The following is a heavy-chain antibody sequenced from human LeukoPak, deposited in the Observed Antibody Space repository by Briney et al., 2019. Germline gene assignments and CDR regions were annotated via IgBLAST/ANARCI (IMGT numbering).Heavy chain of an antibody. CDR1: GFTFSSHA. D-gene: IGHD1-26*01. V-gene: IGHV3-23*01. CDR3: AKAYYYSLKYFFDS. J-gene: IGHJ4*02. Sequence: PGGSLRLSCAASGFTFSSHAMNWVRQAPGKGLEWVSTITGSGGSAFYADSVKGRFTISRDNSKNTLYLLMNSLRAEDTAIYYCAKAYYYSLKYFFDSWGQGTLVTVSS. CDR2: ITGSGGSA.